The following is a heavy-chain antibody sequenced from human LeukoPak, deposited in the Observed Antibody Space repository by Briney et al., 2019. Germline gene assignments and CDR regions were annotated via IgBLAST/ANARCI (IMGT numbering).Heavy chain of an antibody. CDR3: AALFSDY. Sequence: GGSLRLSCAASGFTFSSYWMTWVRQAPGKGLEWVANVKQDGSDKNYVVSVKRRFTISRDNARNSLYLQMNSLRAEDTAVYHCAALFSDYWGQGTLVIASS. D-gene: IGHD2-21*01. CDR2: VKQDGSDK. CDR1: GFTFSSYW. V-gene: IGHV3-7*05. J-gene: IGHJ4*02.